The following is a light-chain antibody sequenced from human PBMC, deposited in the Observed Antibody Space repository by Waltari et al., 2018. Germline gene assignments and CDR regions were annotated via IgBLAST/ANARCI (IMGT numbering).Light chain of an antibody. CDR2: DVI. Sequence: QSALTQPASASGSPGQSITISCTVTSSDVGGYNFVSWYQQHPGKAPKLMIYDVINRPSGVSSRFSGSKSGNTASLTISGLQAEDEAYYYCYSYTTSSTYVFGTGTQVTVL. J-gene: IGLJ1*01. V-gene: IGLV2-14*03. CDR3: YSYTTSSTYV. CDR1: SSDVGGYNF.